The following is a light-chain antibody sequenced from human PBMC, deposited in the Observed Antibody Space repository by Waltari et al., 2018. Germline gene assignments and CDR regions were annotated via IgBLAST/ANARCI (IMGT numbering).Light chain of an antibody. Sequence: QAALTQPPSVSKSPGQSITISCTGTSSDVGGYNYVSWYQQHPGKAPKLMIYDVSNRPSGVSNRFSGSKSGNTASLTISGLQAEDEADYYCSSYTSSSTLGVFGGGTKLTVL. V-gene: IGLV2-14*03. CDR3: SSYTSSSTLGV. J-gene: IGLJ3*02. CDR1: SSDVGGYNY. CDR2: DVS.